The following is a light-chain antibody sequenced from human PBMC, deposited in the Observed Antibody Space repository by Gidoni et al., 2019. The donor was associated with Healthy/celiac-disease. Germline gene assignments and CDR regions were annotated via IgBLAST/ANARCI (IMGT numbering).Light chain of an antibody. CDR1: QRVSSSY. J-gene: IGKJ3*01. Sequence: EIVLTQSPGTLSLSPEERATLCCRASQRVSSSYLAWYQQKPGQSPRLLIYGASIRATRIPDRFSGSGSGTEFTLTISRLEPEEFAVYYCQQYGRAPPREFTFGPGTKVDIK. CDR2: GAS. V-gene: IGKV3-20*01. CDR3: QQYGRAPPREFT.